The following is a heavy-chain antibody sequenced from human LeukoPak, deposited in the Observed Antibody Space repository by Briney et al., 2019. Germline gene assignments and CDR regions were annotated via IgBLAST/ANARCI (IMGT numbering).Heavy chain of an antibody. J-gene: IGHJ4*02. V-gene: IGHV4-59*01. CDR2: IYYSGST. CDR3: AREGGSGGSAYYFDY. CDR1: GGSISSYS. Sequence: SETLSLTCTVSGGSISSYSWSWIRQPPGKGLEWIGYIYYSGSTNYNPSLKSRVTISVDTSKNQFSLKLSSVTAADTAVYYCAREGGSGGSAYYFDYWGQGTLVTVSS. D-gene: IGHD2-15*01.